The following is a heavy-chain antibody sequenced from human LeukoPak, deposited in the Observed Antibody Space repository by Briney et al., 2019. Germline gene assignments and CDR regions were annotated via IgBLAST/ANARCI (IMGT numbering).Heavy chain of an antibody. Sequence: SQTLSLTCTVSGYSISSGTYYWTWIRQPAGKGLEWIGRISTSGSTNYNPSLKSRVTISVDTSKNQFSLKLSSVTAADTAVYYCARGTAGAGHWGQGTLVIVSS. V-gene: IGHV4-61*02. CDR3: ARGTAGAGH. CDR2: ISTSGST. CDR1: GYSISSGTYY. D-gene: IGHD6-13*01. J-gene: IGHJ4*02.